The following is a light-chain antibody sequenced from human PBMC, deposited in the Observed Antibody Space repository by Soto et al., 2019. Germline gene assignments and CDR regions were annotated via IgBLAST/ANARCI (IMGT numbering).Light chain of an antibody. CDR2: EVS. V-gene: IGLV2-18*02. CDR3: TSYTNSSTFVV. Sequence: QSVLTQPPSVSGSPGQAVTISCTGTSSDVGSYNRVSSYQQPPGTAPKLMIYEVSNRPSGVPDRFSGSKSGNTASLTISGLQAEDEAEYSSTSYTNSSTFVVFRTGTKV. CDR1: SSDVGSYNR. J-gene: IGLJ1*01.